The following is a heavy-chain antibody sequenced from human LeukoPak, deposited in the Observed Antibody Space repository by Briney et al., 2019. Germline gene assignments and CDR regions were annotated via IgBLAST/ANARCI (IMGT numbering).Heavy chain of an antibody. CDR3: AIVPETIF. CDR2: FDPEDGET. Sequence: GASVKVSCKVSGYTLTELSMHWVRQAPGKGLEWMGGFDPEDGETIYAQKFQGRVTITRDTSASTAYMELTSLRSGDTAVYYCAIVPETIFWGQGTLVTVSS. V-gene: IGHV1-24*01. J-gene: IGHJ4*02. CDR1: GYTLTELS. D-gene: IGHD2-2*01.